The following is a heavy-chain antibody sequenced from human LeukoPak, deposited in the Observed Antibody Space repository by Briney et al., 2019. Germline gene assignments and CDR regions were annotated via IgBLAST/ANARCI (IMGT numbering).Heavy chain of an antibody. D-gene: IGHD6-19*01. CDR2: IYTSGST. V-gene: IGHV4-4*07. J-gene: IGHJ4*02. Sequence: SETLSLTCSVSGGSIISYYWSWIRQPAGKGLEWIGRIYTSGSTNYNPSLKSRVTMSVDTSKNQFSLRLSSVTAADTAVYYCARSVRAVAGTIDYWGQGTLVTVSS. CDR3: ARSVRAVAGTIDY. CDR1: GGSIISYY.